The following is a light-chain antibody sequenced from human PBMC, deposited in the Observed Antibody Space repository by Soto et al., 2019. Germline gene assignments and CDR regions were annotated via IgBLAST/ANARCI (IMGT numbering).Light chain of an antibody. CDR3: QQYGYSPRT. Sequence: EIVLTQSPGTLSLSPGERATLSCRASQSVGSYLAWYQQKPGQAPRLLIYGASSRATGIPDRFSGSGSGTDFTLTISRLEPEDFAVFYCQQYGYSPRTFGQGTKVEIK. J-gene: IGKJ1*01. CDR1: QSVGSY. V-gene: IGKV3-20*01. CDR2: GAS.